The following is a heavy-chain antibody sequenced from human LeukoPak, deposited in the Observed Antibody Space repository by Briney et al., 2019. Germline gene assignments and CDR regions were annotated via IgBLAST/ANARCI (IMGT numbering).Heavy chain of an antibody. V-gene: IGHV1-69*05. D-gene: IGHD2-2*01. CDR1: GGTFSSYA. CDR2: IIPIFGTA. J-gene: IGHJ6*03. CDR3: ATTRSWYYYMDV. Sequence: ASVKVSCKASGGTFSSYAISWVRQAPGQGLEWMGGIIPIFGTANYAQKFQGRVTITTDESTSTAYMELSSLRSEDTAVYYCATTRSWYYYMDVWGKGTTVTVSS.